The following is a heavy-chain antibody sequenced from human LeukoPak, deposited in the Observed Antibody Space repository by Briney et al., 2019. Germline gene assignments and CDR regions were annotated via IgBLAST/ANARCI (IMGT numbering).Heavy chain of an antibody. V-gene: IGHV4-34*01. Sequence: SETLSLTCAVYGGSFSGYYWSWLRHPPGKGREWIGEINHSGSTNYNPSLKSRVPIPVDTSKNQFSLKLSSVTAADTAVYYCARKFRGNYDFWSGYYKEGVVDYFDYWGQGTLVTVSS. J-gene: IGHJ4*02. D-gene: IGHD3-3*01. CDR2: INHSGST. CDR3: ARKFRGNYDFWSGYYKEGVVDYFDY. CDR1: GGSFSGYY.